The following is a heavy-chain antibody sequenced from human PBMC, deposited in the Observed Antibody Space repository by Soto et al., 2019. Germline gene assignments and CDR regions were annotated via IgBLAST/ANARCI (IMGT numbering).Heavy chain of an antibody. J-gene: IGHJ4*02. CDR3: AREWSGLIDY. Sequence: GASVKVSCKACGYTFTSCAINWVRQATGQGLEWMGWMNPNSGNTGYAQKFQGRVTMTRNTSISTAYMELSSLRSEDTAVYYCAREWSGLIDYWGQGTLVTVSS. CDR1: GYTFTSCA. V-gene: IGHV1-8*01. CDR2: MNPNSGNT. D-gene: IGHD2-15*01.